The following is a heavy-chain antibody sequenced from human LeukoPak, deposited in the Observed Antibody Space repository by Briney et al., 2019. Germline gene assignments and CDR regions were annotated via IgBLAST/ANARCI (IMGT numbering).Heavy chain of an antibody. V-gene: IGHV3-30*18. D-gene: IGHD2-15*01. CDR1: GFTFSSYA. Sequence: GGSLRLSCAASGFTFSSYAMHWARQAPGKGLEWVAIRSYDGSNKYYADSVEGRFTISRDNSKNTLYLQMNSLRAEDTAVYYCANRVRGTYYFDSWGQGTLVTVSS. J-gene: IGHJ4*02. CDR2: RSYDGSNK. CDR3: ANRVRGTYYFDS.